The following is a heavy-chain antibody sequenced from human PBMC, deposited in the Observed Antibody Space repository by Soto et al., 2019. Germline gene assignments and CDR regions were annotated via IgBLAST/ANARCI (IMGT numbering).Heavy chain of an antibody. CDR1: GGTYSSYA. Sequence: QVQLVQSGAEVKKPGSSVKVSCKASGGTYSSYAISWVRQAPGQGLEWMGGIIPIFGTANYAQKFQGRVTITADESTSTAYMELSSLRSEDTAVYYCARVMSRDGYNYGHLDYWGQGTLVTVSS. V-gene: IGHV1-69*01. D-gene: IGHD5-12*01. J-gene: IGHJ4*02. CDR2: IIPIFGTA. CDR3: ARVMSRDGYNYGHLDY.